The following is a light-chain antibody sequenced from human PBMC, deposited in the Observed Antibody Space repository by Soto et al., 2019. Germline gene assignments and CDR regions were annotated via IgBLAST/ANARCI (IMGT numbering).Light chain of an antibody. V-gene: IGKV3-20*01. CDR3: QYSGSSTGFT. Sequence: EIVLTQSPGTLSLSPGERATLSCRASQSVVSTAVVWYQKKPGQAPRLLIYGASNRGPGIPDRFSGSGAGTDFTLTISRLDPEDFAVYYCQYSGSSTGFTFGPGTKVDIK. CDR1: QSVVSTA. CDR2: GAS. J-gene: IGKJ3*01.